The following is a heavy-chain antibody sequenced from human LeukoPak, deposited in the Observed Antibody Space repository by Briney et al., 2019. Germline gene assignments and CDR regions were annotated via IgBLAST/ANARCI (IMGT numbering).Heavy chain of an antibody. CDR2: ISGSGGST. CDR3: AKDSGSYSDAFDI. V-gene: IGHV3-23*01. CDR1: GFTFSSYA. D-gene: IGHD1-26*01. J-gene: IGHJ3*02. Sequence: PGGSLRLSCAASGFTFSSYAMSWVRQAPGKGLEWVSAISGSGGSTYYADSVKGRFTISRDNSKNTLCLQMNSLRAEDTAVYYCAKDSGSYSDAFDIWGQGTMVTVYS.